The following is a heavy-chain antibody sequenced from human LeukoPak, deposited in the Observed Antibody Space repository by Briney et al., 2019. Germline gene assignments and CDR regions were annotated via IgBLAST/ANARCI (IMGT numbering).Heavy chain of an antibody. D-gene: IGHD6-19*01. CDR1: GYTFTSYD. CDR3: ARGEDGSGWSNWFDP. Sequence: GASVKVSCKASGYTFTSYDINWVRQATGQGLECMGWMNPNSGNTDYAQKFQGRVTMTRNTSISTAYMELSSLRSEDTAVYYCARGEDGSGWSNWFDPWGQGTLVTVSS. J-gene: IGHJ5*02. V-gene: IGHV1-8*01. CDR2: MNPNSGNT.